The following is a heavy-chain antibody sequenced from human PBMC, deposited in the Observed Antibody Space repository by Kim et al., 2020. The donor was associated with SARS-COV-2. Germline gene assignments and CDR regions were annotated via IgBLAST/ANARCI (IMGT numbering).Heavy chain of an antibody. Sequence: GGSLRLSCATFEFTFDVAAMAWVRQAPGKGLEWVSAVSGGGHSTFYAESVRGRFTISRDTSTKTLYLQMNNMRVDDTAIYYCAKFYTPVGWGQGTLVTVSS. D-gene: IGHD2-2*02. CDR2: VSGGGHST. CDR1: EFTFDVAA. CDR3: AKFYTPVG. V-gene: IGHV3-23*01. J-gene: IGHJ4*02.